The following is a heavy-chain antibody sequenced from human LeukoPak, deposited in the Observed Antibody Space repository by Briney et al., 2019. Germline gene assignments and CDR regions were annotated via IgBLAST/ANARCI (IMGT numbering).Heavy chain of an antibody. CDR1: GYTFTTYY. D-gene: IGHD4-11*01. V-gene: IGHV1-2*02. CDR3: ARGRLQENFDY. CDR2: TNPNSGVS. J-gene: IGHJ4*02. Sequence: ASVKVSCKASGYTFTTYYVHRVRQAPGQGLEWLGWTNPNSGVSKYAQKFQDRVTMTRDSSITTVYMELTGLRSDDTAVFYCARGRLQENFDYWGQGTLVTVPS.